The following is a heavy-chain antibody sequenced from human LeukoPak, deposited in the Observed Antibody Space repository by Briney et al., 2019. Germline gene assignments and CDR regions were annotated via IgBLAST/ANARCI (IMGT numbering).Heavy chain of an antibody. CDR2: IYHSGST. CDR3: ARTYYYDINYFDC. V-gene: IGHV4-30-2*01. J-gene: IGHJ4*02. Sequence: SETLSLTCAVSGGSISSGGYSWSWIRQPPGKGLEWIGYIYHSGSTYYNPSLKSRVTISVDRSKNQFSLKLSSVTAADTAVYYCARTYYYDINYFDCWGQGTLVTVSS. D-gene: IGHD3-22*01. CDR1: GGSISSGGYS.